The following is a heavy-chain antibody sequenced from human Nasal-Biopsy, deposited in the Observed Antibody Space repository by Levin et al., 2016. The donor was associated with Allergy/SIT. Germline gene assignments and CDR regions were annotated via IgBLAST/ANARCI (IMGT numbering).Heavy chain of an antibody. CDR3: ARLGYCSGGACYSNPYGVPH. D-gene: IGHD2-15*01. J-gene: IGHJ1*01. Sequence: SETLSLTCAVSGDSSSGSTYYWGWIRQPPGKGLEWIGGIYYSGSTYYNPSLKSRVTISVDTSENQFSLKLNSVTAADTAVYYCARLGYCSGGACYSNPYGVPHWGQGTLVTVSS. CDR1: GDSSSGSTYY. V-gene: IGHV4-39*01. CDR2: IYYSGST.